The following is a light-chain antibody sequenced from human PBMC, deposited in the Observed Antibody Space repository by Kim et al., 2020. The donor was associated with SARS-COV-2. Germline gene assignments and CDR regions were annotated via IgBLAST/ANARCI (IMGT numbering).Light chain of an antibody. V-gene: IGLV3-1*01. CDR3: QAWDSSSVV. CDR1: KLGDKY. J-gene: IGLJ2*01. Sequence: SVSPGQTASITCSGDKLGDKYACWYQQRPGQSPVLVIYQDTKRPSGIPERFSGSNSGNTATLTISETQAMDEADYYCQAWDSSSVVFGGWTQLTVL. CDR2: QDT.